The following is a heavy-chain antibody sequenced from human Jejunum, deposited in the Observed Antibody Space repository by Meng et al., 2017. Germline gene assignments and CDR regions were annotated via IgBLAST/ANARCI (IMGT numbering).Heavy chain of an antibody. CDR2: ISRTGNNI. CDR3: ARDQYTYGFDYYYYGMDV. CDR1: GFTFSTYE. J-gene: IGHJ6*01. D-gene: IGHD5-18*01. Sequence: GESLKISCAAFGFTFSTYEMNWVRQAPGKGLEWVSYISRTGNNIYYADSVKGRFTISRDNAKNSLYLQMNSLRAEDTAVYYCARDQYTYGFDYYYYGMDVWGQGTTVT. V-gene: IGHV3-48*03.